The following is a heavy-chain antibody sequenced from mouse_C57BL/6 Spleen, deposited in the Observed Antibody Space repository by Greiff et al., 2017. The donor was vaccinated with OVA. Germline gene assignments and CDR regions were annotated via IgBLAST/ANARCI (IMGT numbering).Heavy chain of an antibody. Sequence: VQLKESGGGLVKPGGSLKLSCAASGFTFSSYAMSWVRQTPEKRLEWVATISDGGSYTYYPDNVKGRFTISRDNAKNNLYLQMSHLKSEDTAMYYCARDGASSWYFDVWGTGTTVTVSS. V-gene: IGHV5-4*01. J-gene: IGHJ1*03. D-gene: IGHD1-1*02. CDR3: ARDGASSWYFDV. CDR1: GFTFSSYA. CDR2: ISDGGSYT.